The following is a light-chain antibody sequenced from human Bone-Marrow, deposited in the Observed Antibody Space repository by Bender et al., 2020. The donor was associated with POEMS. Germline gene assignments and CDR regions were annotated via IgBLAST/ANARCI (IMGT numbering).Light chain of an antibody. Sequence: QSALTQPASVSESPGQSITISCTGTSSDVGGYNYVSWYQQHPGKAPRLMIYDVSKRPSGVPDRFSGSKSGNTASLTISGLQAEDEVEYYCCSYAGGHSWVFGGGTKLTVL. V-gene: IGLV2-11*01. CDR3: CSYAGGHSWV. J-gene: IGLJ3*02. CDR2: DVS. CDR1: SSDVGGYNY.